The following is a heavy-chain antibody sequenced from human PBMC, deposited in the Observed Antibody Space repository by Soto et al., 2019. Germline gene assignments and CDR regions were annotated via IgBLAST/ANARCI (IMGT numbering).Heavy chain of an antibody. CDR1: GFTFSSYA. V-gene: IGHV3-23*01. Sequence: GGSLRLSCAASGFTFSSYAMSWVRQAPGKGLEWVSAISGSGGSTYYADSVKGRFTISRDNSKNTLYLQMNSLRAEDTAVYYCAKDRFGGIAAAGNYEIDDYWGQGTLVTVSS. CDR3: AKDRFGGIAAAGNYEIDDY. CDR2: ISGSGGST. J-gene: IGHJ4*02. D-gene: IGHD6-13*01.